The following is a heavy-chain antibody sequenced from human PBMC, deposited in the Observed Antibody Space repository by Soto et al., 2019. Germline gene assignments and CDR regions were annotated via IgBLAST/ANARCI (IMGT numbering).Heavy chain of an antibody. V-gene: IGHV3-30-3*01. D-gene: IGHD2-2*01. CDR2: ISSDGNTK. J-gene: IGHJ6*02. CDR3: ARPYCRSSRCYLYYYAMDV. CDR1: GFTFSVNA. Sequence: QVQLVESGGGVVQPGRSLRLSCAASGFTFSVNAIHWVHQAPGKGLEWVAVISSDGNTKYYADSVRGRFTISRDNSKNTLYLQMNSLRAEDTAVYYCARPYCRSSRCYLYYYAMDVWGQGTTVTVSS.